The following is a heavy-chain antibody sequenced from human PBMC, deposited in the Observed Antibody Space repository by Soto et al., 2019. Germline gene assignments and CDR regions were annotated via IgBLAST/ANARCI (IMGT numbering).Heavy chain of an antibody. J-gene: IGHJ3*02. D-gene: IGHD1-26*01. Sequence: EVQLVESGGGLVKPGGSLRLSCAASGFTFSSYSMNWVRQAPGKGLEWVSSISSSSSYIYYADSVKGRFTISRDNAKNSLYMQMNSLRAVDTAVYYRASSWEAAFDIWGQGTMVTVSS. V-gene: IGHV3-21*01. CDR1: GFTFSSYS. CDR2: ISSSSSYI. CDR3: ASSWEAAFDI.